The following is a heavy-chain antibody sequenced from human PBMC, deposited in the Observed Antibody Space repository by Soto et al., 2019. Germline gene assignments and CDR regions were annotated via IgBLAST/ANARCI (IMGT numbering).Heavy chain of an antibody. V-gene: IGHV4-34*01. CDR3: AREGATTLVDIVATSKVYYYYYMDV. D-gene: IGHD5-12*01. CDR2: INHSGST. Sequence: SETLSLTCAVYGGSFSGYYWSWIRQPPGKGLEWIGEINHSGSTNYNPSLKSRVTISVDTSKNQFSLKLSSVTAADTAVYYCAREGATTLVDIVATSKVYYYYYMDVWGKGTTVTVSS. J-gene: IGHJ6*03. CDR1: GGSFSGYY.